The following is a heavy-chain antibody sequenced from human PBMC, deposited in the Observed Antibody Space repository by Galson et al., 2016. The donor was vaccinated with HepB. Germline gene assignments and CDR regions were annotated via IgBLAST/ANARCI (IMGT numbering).Heavy chain of an antibody. V-gene: IGHV4-31*03. CDR2: IYYSGTT. CDR1: SASISSDIYY. D-gene: IGHD6-25*01. J-gene: IGHJ4*02. CDR3: ASGSGGWKQFDF. Sequence: TLSLTCTVSSASISSDIYYWSWIRHHPGKGLEWIGYIYYSGTTDYNPSLKSRVMISLDTSKNQFSLRLSSVTAADTAVYYCASGSGGWKQFDFWGQGTLVTVSS.